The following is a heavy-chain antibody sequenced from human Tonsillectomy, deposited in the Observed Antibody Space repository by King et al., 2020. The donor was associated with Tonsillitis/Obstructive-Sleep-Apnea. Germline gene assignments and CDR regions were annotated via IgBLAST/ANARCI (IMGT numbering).Heavy chain of an antibody. CDR2: IDSDGSDT. D-gene: IGHD3-16*01. J-gene: IGHJ4*02. CDR3: AKDCGVGGDRDY. V-gene: IGHV3-74*01. CDR1: GFTFSSYS. Sequence: VQLVESGGDLVQPGGSLRLSCAASGFTFSSYSMHWVRQAPGKGLVWVSLIDSDGSDTSYADSVKGRFTISRDNAKNTLYLQMDSLRDEDTAVYYCAKDCGVGGDRDYWGQGTLVTVSS.